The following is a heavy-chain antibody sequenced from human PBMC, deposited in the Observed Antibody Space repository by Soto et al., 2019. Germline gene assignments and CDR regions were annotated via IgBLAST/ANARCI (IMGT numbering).Heavy chain of an antibody. Sequence: SETLSLTCTVSGGSISSGGYSWSWIRQPPGKGLEWIGYIYYSGSTYYNPSLKSRVTISVDTSKNQFSLKLSSVTAADTAVYYCAREVALGWHNWFDPWGQGTLVTVSS. CDR1: GGSISSGGYS. J-gene: IGHJ5*02. V-gene: IGHV4-30-2*05. CDR3: AREVALGWHNWFDP. CDR2: IYYSGST. D-gene: IGHD2-8*02.